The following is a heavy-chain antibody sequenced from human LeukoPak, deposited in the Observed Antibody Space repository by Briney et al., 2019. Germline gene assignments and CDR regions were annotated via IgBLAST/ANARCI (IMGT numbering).Heavy chain of an antibody. J-gene: IGHJ4*02. Sequence: SGTLSLTCAVYGGSFSGYYWSWIRQPPGKGLEWIGEINHSGSTNYNPSLKSRVTISVDTSKNQFSLKLSSVTAADTAVYYCARREYSEFDYWGQGTLVTVSS. CDR1: GGSFSGYY. CDR2: INHSGST. V-gene: IGHV4-34*01. CDR3: ARREYSEFDY. D-gene: IGHD2/OR15-2a*01.